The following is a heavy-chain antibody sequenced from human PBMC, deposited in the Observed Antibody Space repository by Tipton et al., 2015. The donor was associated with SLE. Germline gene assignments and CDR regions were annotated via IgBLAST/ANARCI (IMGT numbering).Heavy chain of an antibody. J-gene: IGHJ1*01. CDR1: GYFITSGYH. V-gene: IGHV4-38-2*02. Sequence: TLSLTCNVSGYFITSGYHWGWIRQSPGKGLEWIGSIDHSGTTNYNPSLKSRVTVSADMSKNQFFLSLTSASAADTAVYYCARGGSWGTWGPGTLVTVSS. CDR3: ARGGSWGT. D-gene: IGHD3-16*01. CDR2: IDHSGTT.